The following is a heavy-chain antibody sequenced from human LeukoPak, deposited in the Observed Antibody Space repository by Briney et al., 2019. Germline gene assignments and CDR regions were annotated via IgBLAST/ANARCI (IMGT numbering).Heavy chain of an antibody. CDR2: IKSDGSDT. CDR3: ARGYSSGLHFDY. D-gene: IGHD6-19*01. Sequence: GGSLRLSCAASGFTLSSYWMHWVRQVPGKGLVWISRIKSDGSDTRYADSVKGRFTISRDNAKNTLYLQMNSLRAEDTAVYYCARGYSSGLHFDYWGQGTLVTVSS. J-gene: IGHJ4*02. CDR1: GFTLSSYW. V-gene: IGHV3-74*01.